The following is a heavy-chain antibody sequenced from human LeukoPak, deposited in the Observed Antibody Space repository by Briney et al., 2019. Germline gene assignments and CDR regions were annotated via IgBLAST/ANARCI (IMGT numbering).Heavy chain of an antibody. CDR2: INGGGDRT. J-gene: IGHJ4*02. D-gene: IGHD1-26*01. Sequence: HPGGSLRLSCVASGFPFSTTDMTWVRQAPGKGPEWLSTINGGGDRTYYADSVKGRFTISRDNSKNTLYLQMNSLRAEDTAVYYCAKEIGGSYLYYFDYWGQGTLVTVSS. CDR3: AKEIGGSYLYYFDY. CDR1: GFPFSTTD. V-gene: IGHV3-23*01.